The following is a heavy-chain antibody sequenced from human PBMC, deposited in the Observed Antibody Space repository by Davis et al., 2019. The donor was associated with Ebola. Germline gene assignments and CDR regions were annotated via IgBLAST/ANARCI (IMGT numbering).Heavy chain of an antibody. CDR1: GFTFSSYA. J-gene: IGHJ3*02. CDR3: ARSMVYAIGSAFDI. CDR2: ISGSGGST. V-gene: IGHV3-23*01. D-gene: IGHD2-8*01. Sequence: GESLKISCAASGFTFSSYAMSWVRQAPGKGLEWVSAISGSGGSTYYADSVKGRFTISRDNSKNTLYLQMNSLRAEDTAVYYCARSMVYAIGSAFDIWGQGTMVTVSS.